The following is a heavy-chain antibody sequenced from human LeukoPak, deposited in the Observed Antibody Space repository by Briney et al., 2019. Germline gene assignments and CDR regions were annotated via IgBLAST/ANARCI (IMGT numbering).Heavy chain of an antibody. V-gene: IGHV3-9*03. Sequence: GGSLRLSCAASGFTFDDYAMHWVRQAPGKGLEWVSGISWNSGSIGYADSVKGRFTISRYNAKNSLYLQMNSLRAEDMALYYCAKGSLLYYYDSSGLGGHFDYWGQGTLVTVSS. CDR2: ISWNSGSI. J-gene: IGHJ4*02. CDR3: AKGSLLYYYDSSGLGGHFDY. CDR1: GFTFDDYA. D-gene: IGHD3-22*01.